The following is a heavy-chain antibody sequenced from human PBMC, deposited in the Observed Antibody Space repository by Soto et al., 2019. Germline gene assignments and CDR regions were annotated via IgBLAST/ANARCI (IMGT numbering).Heavy chain of an antibody. J-gene: IGHJ5*02. CDR1: GGSISSYY. V-gene: IGHV4-59*01. CDR2: IYYSGST. Sequence: PSETLSLTCTVSGGSISSYYWSWIRQPPGKGLEWIGYIYYSGSTNYNPSLKSRVTISVDTSKNQFSLKLSSVTAADTAVYYCASNTVTKDYDWFDPWGQGTLVTVPQ. D-gene: IGHD4-4*01. CDR3: ASNTVTKDYDWFDP.